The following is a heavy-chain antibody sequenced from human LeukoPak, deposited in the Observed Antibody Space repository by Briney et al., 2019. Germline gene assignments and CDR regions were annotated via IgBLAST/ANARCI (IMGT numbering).Heavy chain of an antibody. CDR3: ARDLLYDSSGCAFDI. V-gene: IGHV4-59*01. J-gene: IGHJ3*02. D-gene: IGHD3-22*01. CDR2: IYYSGST. CDR1: GGSISSYY. Sequence: SETLSLTCTVSGGSISSYYWSWIRQPPGKGLEWIGYIYYSGSTNYNPSLKSRVTISVDTFKNQFSLKLSSVTAADSAVYYCARDLLYDSSGCAFDIWGQGTMVTVSS.